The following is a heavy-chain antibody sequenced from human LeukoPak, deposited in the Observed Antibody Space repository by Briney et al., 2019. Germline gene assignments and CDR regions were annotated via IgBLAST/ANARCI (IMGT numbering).Heavy chain of an antibody. CDR3: APALRWELPSFGY. CDR1: GFTFSNAW. V-gene: IGHV3-15*01. Sequence: PGGSLILSCADSGFTFSNAWMSWVRQAPGKGGGWVGRIKSKTDGGTTDYAAPVKGRFTISRDDSKNTLYLQMNSLKTEDTAVYYCAPALRWELPSFGYWGQGTLVTVSS. CDR2: IKSKTDGGTT. D-gene: IGHD1-26*01. J-gene: IGHJ4*02.